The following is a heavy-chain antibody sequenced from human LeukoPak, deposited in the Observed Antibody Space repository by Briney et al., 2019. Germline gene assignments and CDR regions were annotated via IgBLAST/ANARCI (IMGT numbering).Heavy chain of an antibody. CDR1: GYSISSGYY. Sequence: SETLSLTCAVSGYSISSGYYWGWIRQPPGKGLEWIGSIYHSGSTYSNPSLKSRVTISVDTSKNQFSLKLSSVTAADTAVYYCARDRAGKGYFDYWGQGTLVTVSS. D-gene: IGHD6-19*01. J-gene: IGHJ4*02. V-gene: IGHV4-38-2*02. CDR3: ARDRAGKGYFDY. CDR2: IYHSGST.